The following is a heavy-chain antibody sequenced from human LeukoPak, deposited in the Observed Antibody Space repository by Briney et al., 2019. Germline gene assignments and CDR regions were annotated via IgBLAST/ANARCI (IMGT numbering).Heavy chain of an antibody. CDR1: GYTFTAQY. V-gene: IGHV1-2*02. CDR3: ARGRYCSSTSCYTDTTPGDY. D-gene: IGHD2-2*02. CDR2: INPNNGDT. J-gene: IGHJ4*02. Sequence: ASVKVSCKASGYTFTAQYMHWVRQAPGQGLEWMGWINPNNGDTKYAQSFLGRVTMTRDTSISTAYMELSRLRSDDTAVYYCARGRYCSSTSCYTDTTPGDYWGQGTLVTVSS.